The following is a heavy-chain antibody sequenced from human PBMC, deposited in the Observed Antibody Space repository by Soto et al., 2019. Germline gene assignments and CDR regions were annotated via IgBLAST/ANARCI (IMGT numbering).Heavy chain of an antibody. Sequence: PGESLKISCKGSGYSFTSYWIGWVRQMPGKGLEWMGIIYPGDSDTRYSPSFQGQVTISADKSISTAYLQWSSLKASDTAMYYCASTSSTVTTNYYYYGMDVWGQGTTVTAP. V-gene: IGHV5-51*01. J-gene: IGHJ6*02. CDR1: GYSFTSYW. CDR3: ASTSSTVTTNYYYYGMDV. D-gene: IGHD4-17*01. CDR2: IYPGDSDT.